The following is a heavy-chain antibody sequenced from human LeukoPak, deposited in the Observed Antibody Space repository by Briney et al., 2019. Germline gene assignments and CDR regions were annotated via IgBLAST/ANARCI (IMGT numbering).Heavy chain of an antibody. CDR1: GFSFSDSA. D-gene: IGHD3-22*01. CDR2: ISYDGTNK. CDR3: ATARDTRSGNYYYAMDV. J-gene: IGHJ6*02. V-gene: IGHV3-30-3*01. Sequence: TGGPLRLSCAASGFSFSDSALHWVRQAPGKGLEWVTIISYDGTNKYYADSVKGRFTISRDNSKNTLNLQMNSLRTEDTAVYYCATARDTRSGNYYYAMDVWGQGTTVTVSS.